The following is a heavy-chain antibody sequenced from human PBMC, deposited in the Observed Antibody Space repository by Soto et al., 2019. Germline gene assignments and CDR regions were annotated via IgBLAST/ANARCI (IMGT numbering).Heavy chain of an antibody. V-gene: IGHV4-31*03. CDR2: IRYSEST. Sequence: QVQLQQSSPGLVKPSQTLSLTCTVSGDSISSGGYYWTWVRQRPGKGLEWIGYIRYSESTYYNPSLKSRVIVSIDTSKNQFSLRLSSVTAADTAVYFCTRGAWGYAFDVWGQGTMVTVSS. D-gene: IGHD3-16*01. CDR3: TRGAWGYAFDV. J-gene: IGHJ3*01. CDR1: GDSISSGGYY.